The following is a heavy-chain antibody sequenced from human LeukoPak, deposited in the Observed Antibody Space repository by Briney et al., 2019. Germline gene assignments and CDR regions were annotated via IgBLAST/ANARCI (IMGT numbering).Heavy chain of an antibody. V-gene: IGHV3-23*01. CDR2: ISGSGGST. Sequence: GGSLRLSCAASGFIFSSYAMSWVRQAPGKGLEWVSAISGSGGSTYYADSVKGRFTISRDSSQNTLYLQMNGLRVEDTAVYYCVKSNNYYESSGYYQQIYFDYWGQGTLVTVSS. J-gene: IGHJ4*02. CDR3: VKSNNYYESSGYYQQIYFDY. D-gene: IGHD3-22*01. CDR1: GFIFSSYA.